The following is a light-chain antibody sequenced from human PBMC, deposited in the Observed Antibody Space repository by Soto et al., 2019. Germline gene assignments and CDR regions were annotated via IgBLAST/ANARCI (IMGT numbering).Light chain of an antibody. CDR2: NTF. V-gene: IGKV3-15*01. Sequence: EIVMTQSPATLSVFPGERATLSCRASQSVSSNLVWYQQKPGQAPKLLIYNTFTRATGIPVRFSGSGSGTEFTLTISSLQSEDLAVYYCQQHNNWPYTFGQGTKLEI. CDR3: QQHNNWPYT. J-gene: IGKJ2*01. CDR1: QSVSSN.